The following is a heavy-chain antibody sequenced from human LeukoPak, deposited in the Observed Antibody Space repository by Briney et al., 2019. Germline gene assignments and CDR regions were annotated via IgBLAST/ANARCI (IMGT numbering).Heavy chain of an antibody. J-gene: IGHJ4*02. CDR2: IYYSKNT. V-gene: IGHV4-39*01. D-gene: IGHD5-18*01. Sequence: SETLSLTCTVSGGSISSSSAYWGWIRQPPGKGLEWIRSIYYSKNTCYNPSLKSRVTISADTSKNQFSLTLGSVSATDTAVYYCVSPRGFSYGYFDYWGQGTLVTVSS. CDR1: GGSISSSSAY. CDR3: VSPRGFSYGYFDY.